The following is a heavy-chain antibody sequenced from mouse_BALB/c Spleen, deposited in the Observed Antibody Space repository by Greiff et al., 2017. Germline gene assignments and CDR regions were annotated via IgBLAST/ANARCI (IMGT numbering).Heavy chain of an antibody. J-gene: IGHJ4*01. CDR3: ARRRVYYAMDY. Sequence: EVQRVESGGGLVQPGGSLKLSCAASGFTFSSYTMSWVRQTPEKRLEWVAYISNGGGSTYYPDTVKGRFTISRDNAMNTLYLQMSSLKSEDTAMYYCARRRVYYAMDYWGQGTSVTVSS. CDR1: GFTFSSYT. CDR2: ISNGGGST. V-gene: IGHV5-12-2*01.